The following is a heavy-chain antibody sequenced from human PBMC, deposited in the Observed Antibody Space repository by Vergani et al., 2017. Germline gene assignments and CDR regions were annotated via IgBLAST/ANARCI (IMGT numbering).Heavy chain of an antibody. V-gene: IGHV3-23*01. D-gene: IGHD3-3*01. Sequence: EVQLLESGGGLVQPGGSLRLSCAASGFTFSSYAMSWVRQAPGKGLEWVSAISGSGGSTYYADSVKSRFTISIDNSKNTLYLQMNSLRAEDTAVYYCAKAQNFWSGYKDYWGQGTLVTVSS. J-gene: IGHJ4*02. CDR2: ISGSGGST. CDR1: GFTFSSYA. CDR3: AKAQNFWSGYKDY.